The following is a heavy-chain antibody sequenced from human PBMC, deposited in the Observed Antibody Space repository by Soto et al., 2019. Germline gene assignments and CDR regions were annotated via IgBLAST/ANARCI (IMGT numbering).Heavy chain of an antibody. V-gene: IGHV3-23*01. D-gene: IGHD6-19*01. CDR2: ISGSGGST. Sequence: GGSLRLSCAASGFTFSSYAMIWVRQAPGKGLEWVSAISGSGGSTYYADSVQGRFTISRDNSKNTLYLQMISLRADDTALYYCAKDPRAYSSGWYSAYHFDYWGQGTLVTVSS. J-gene: IGHJ4*02. CDR3: AKDPRAYSSGWYSAYHFDY. CDR1: GFTFSSYA.